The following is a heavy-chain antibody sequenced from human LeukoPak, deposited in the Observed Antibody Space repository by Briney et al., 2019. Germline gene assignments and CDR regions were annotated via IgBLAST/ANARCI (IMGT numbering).Heavy chain of an antibody. CDR2: IYYSGST. D-gene: IGHD4-17*01. CDR3: ARRRDYGDYYFDY. V-gene: IGHV4-59*01. CDR1: GGSISSYY. Sequence: SETLSLTCTVSGGSISSYYWSWIRQPPGKGLEWIWYIYYSGSTNYNPSLKSRVTISVDTSKNQFSLKLSSVTAADTAVYYCARRRDYGDYYFDYWGQGTLVTVSS. J-gene: IGHJ4*02.